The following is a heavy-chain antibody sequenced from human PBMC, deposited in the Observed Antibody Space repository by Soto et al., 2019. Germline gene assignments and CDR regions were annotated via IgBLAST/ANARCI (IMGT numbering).Heavy chain of an antibody. Sequence: ASVKVSCKASGYTFTGYYMHWVRQAPGQGLEWMGWINPNSGGTNYAQKFQGWVTMTRDTSISTAYMELSRLRSDDTAVYYCAREGRDEGYDYFDYWGQGTLVTVSS. J-gene: IGHJ4*02. V-gene: IGHV1-2*04. CDR2: INPNSGGT. D-gene: IGHD3-3*01. CDR1: GYTFTGYY. CDR3: AREGRDEGYDYFDY.